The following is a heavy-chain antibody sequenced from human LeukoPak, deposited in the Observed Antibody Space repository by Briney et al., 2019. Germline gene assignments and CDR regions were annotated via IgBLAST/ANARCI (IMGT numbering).Heavy chain of an antibody. CDR2: ISDRGST. J-gene: IGHJ5*02. Sequence: SETLSLTCTVSGGSISGYYWSWIRQSPGKGLEWIAYISDRGSTKYNLSLKSRVTISVDTSKNQFSLKLSDVIAADTAVYYCARGFDGVAGWFDPWGQGTLVTVSP. D-gene: IGHD3-9*01. V-gene: IGHV4-59*01. CDR1: GGSISGYY. CDR3: ARGFDGVAGWFDP.